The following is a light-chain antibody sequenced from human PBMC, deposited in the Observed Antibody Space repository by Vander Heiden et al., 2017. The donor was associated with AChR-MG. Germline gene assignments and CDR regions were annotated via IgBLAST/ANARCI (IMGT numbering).Light chain of an antibody. Sequence: EIVLTQSPATLSLSPGESATLSCRASQSVNSLLAWYQQKPGQAPRLLIDTAYNRANGIPGRFSGSASGTDFTLTSSILEPEDFAVYYRQQRGPPMTFGGGTKVEIK. CDR2: TAY. CDR1: QSVNSL. CDR3: QQRGPPMT. J-gene: IGKJ4*01. V-gene: IGKV3-11*01.